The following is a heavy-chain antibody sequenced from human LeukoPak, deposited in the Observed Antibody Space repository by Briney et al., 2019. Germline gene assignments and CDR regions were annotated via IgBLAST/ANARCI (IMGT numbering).Heavy chain of an antibody. CDR1: GFTFSTYD. Sequence: GRSLRLSCAASGFTFSTYDMHWVRQTPGKGLEWVAVISYDGSNKDYADSVKGRFTISRDYSKNTLYLEMNSLRTEDTAVYYCARITCSSSSCYSQRFDYWGQGTLVTVSS. D-gene: IGHD2-2*01. CDR3: ARITCSSSSCYSQRFDY. CDR2: ISYDGSNK. V-gene: IGHV3-30-3*01. J-gene: IGHJ4*02.